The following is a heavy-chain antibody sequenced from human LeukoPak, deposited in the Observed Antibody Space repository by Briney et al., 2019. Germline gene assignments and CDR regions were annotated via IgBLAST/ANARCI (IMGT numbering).Heavy chain of an antibody. V-gene: IGHV3-21*01. CDR3: ARDSGTDDDS. D-gene: IGHD6-25*01. CDR1: GFTFSSYS. Sequence: RGSPRLSCAASGFTFSSYSMNWVCQAPGKGLERVSSISGSSSYIYYADSVKGRFTISRDNAKNSLYLQMNSLRAEDTAVYYCARDSGTDDDSWGQGTLVPVSS. J-gene: IGHJ4*02. CDR2: ISGSSSYI.